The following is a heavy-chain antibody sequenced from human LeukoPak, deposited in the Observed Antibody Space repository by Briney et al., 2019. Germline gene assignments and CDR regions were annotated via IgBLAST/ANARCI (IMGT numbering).Heavy chain of an antibody. CDR2: ITPNSGGT. J-gene: IGHJ6*02. V-gene: IGHV1-2*02. CDR3: ARDLRYYGSGSYYNRYYGMDV. Sequence: ASVKISCKTSGYTFTGYYMRWVRQAPGQGLEWIGWITPNSGGTNYAQKFQGRVTMTRDTSISTAYMELSRLRSDDTAVYYCARDLRYYGSGSYYNRYYGMDVWGQGTTVTVSS. CDR1: GYTFTGYY. D-gene: IGHD3-10*01.